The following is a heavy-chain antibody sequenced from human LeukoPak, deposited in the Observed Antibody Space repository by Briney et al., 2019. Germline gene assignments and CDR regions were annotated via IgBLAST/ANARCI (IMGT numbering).Heavy chain of an antibody. Sequence: GSLRLSCAASGFIFSSYWMSWVRQVPGKGLEWVANIKQDGSDKQYVDSVKGRFTISRDNAKNSLYLQMNSLRAEDTAVYYCARFSRTGEGYWGQGILVTVSS. CDR3: ARFSRTGEGY. J-gene: IGHJ4*02. V-gene: IGHV3-7*01. CDR1: GFIFSSYW. CDR2: IKQDGSDK. D-gene: IGHD3/OR15-3a*01.